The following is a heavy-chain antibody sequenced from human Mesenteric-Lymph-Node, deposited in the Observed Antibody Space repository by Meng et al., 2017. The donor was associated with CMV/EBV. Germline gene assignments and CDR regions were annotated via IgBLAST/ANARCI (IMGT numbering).Heavy chain of an antibody. Sequence: SGFIFRNYAMSWVRQAPGKGLEWVSAVSGSGDSTYYADSVKGRFTISRDNSKNTLYLQMNSLRAEDTAIFYCARHHYYDSSGYFECWGQGTLVTVSS. J-gene: IGHJ4*02. CDR1: GFIFRNYA. CDR3: ARHHYYDSSGYFEC. V-gene: IGHV3-23*01. CDR2: VSGSGDST. D-gene: IGHD3-22*01.